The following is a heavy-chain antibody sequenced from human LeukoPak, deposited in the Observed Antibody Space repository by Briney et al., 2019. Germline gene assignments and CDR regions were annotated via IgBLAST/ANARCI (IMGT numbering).Heavy chain of an antibody. CDR3: ARDSSGYYDLDAFDI. CDR2: IKQDGSEK. Sequence: GGSLRLSCAASGFTFSSYWMSWVRQAPGKGLEWVANIKQDGSEKYYVDSVKGRFTISRDNAKNSLYLQMNSLRAEDTAVYYCARDSSGYYDLDAFDIWGQGTMVTVSS. J-gene: IGHJ3*02. D-gene: IGHD3-22*01. CDR1: GFTFSSYW. V-gene: IGHV3-7*01.